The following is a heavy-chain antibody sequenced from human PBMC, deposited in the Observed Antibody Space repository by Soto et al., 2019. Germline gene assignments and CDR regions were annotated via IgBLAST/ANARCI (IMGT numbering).Heavy chain of an antibody. CDR3: AKDPITVTDDLHYMDV. D-gene: IGHD4-17*01. CDR2: ISGSGGST. CDR1: GFTFSSYA. J-gene: IGHJ6*03. V-gene: IGHV3-23*01. Sequence: PGGSLRLSCAASGFTFSSYAMSWVRQAPGKGLEWVSAISGSGGSTYYADSVKGRFTISRDNSKNTLYLQMNSLRAEDTAVYYCAKDPITVTDDLHYMDVWGKGTTVTVSS.